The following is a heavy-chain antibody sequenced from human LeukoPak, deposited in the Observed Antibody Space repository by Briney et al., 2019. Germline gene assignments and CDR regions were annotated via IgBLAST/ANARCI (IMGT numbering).Heavy chain of an antibody. CDR3: ARDRTICVY. CDR1: GFTFSSHA. D-gene: IGHD2-2*01. CDR2: ISGSGDNT. Sequence: GGSLRLSCAASGFTFSSHAMTWVSQAPGKGLEWVSAISGSGDNTYYADSVKGRFTTSRDNSKNTLHLQMNSLRAEDTAVYYCARDRTICVYWGQGTLVTVSS. J-gene: IGHJ4*02. V-gene: IGHV3-23*01.